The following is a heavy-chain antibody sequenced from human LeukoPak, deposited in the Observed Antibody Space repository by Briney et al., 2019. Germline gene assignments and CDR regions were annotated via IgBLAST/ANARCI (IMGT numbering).Heavy chain of an antibody. D-gene: IGHD4-11*01. Sequence: GGSLRLSCAASGFTFSNYWMNWVRQAPGKGLEWVAVIWNDGGNKYYADSVKGRFTISRDNSQNTVDLHMNSLRAEDTAVYYCAKDAQRGFDYSNSLEYWGQGTLVTVSS. CDR2: IWNDGGNK. CDR3: AKDAQRGFDYSNSLEY. V-gene: IGHV3-33*06. J-gene: IGHJ4*02. CDR1: GFTFSNYW.